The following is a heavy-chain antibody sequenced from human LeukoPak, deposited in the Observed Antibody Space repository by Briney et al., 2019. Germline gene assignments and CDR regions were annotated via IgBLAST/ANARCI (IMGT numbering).Heavy chain of an antibody. V-gene: IGHV3-23*01. D-gene: IGHD2-2*01. J-gene: IGHJ3*02. Sequence: PSETLSLTCAVYGGSFSGYYWSWVRQAPGKGLEWVSAISGSGGSTYYADSVKGRFTISRDNSKNTLYLQMNSLRAEDTAVYYCAKPVSEVPAADAFDIWGQGTMVSVST. CDR2: ISGSGGST. CDR3: AKPVSEVPAADAFDI. CDR1: GGSFSGYY.